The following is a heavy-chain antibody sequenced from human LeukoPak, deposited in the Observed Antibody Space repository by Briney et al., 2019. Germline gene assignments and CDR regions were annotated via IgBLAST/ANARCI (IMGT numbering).Heavy chain of an antibody. CDR2: INHSGST. D-gene: IGHD6-19*01. J-gene: IGHJ4*02. Sequence: SETLSLTCAVYGGSFSGYYWSWIRQPPGKGLDWIGEINHSGSTNYNPSLKSRVTISVDTSKNQFSLKLSSVTAADTAVYYCAGYSSGWYAPPFDYWGQGTLVTVSS. CDR1: GGSFSGYY. CDR3: AGYSSGWYAPPFDY. V-gene: IGHV4-34*01.